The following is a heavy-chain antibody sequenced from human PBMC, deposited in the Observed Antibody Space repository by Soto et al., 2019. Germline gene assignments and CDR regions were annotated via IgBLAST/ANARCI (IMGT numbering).Heavy chain of an antibody. CDR3: ARDGNENPGNYYYGMDV. Sequence: GGSLRLSCAASGFTFSSYAMHWVRQAPGKGLEWVAVISYDGSNKYYADSVKGRFTISRDNSKNTLYLQMNSLRAEDTAVYYCARDGNENPGNYYYGMDVWGQGTKVTVS. CDR2: ISYDGSNK. J-gene: IGHJ6*02. D-gene: IGHD1-1*01. CDR1: GFTFSSYA. V-gene: IGHV3-30-3*01.